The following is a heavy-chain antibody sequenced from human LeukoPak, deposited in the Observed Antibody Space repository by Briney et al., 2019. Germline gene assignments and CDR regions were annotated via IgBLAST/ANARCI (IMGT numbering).Heavy chain of an antibody. D-gene: IGHD6-19*01. Sequence: GGSLRLSCAASGFTFNAYAIHWVRQAPGKGLEWVSLVKGDGVTTDYANSVKGRFTVSRDNSKNSLYLQMSNLRTEDTALYYCVRDTGSGWDFDYWGQGTLVAVSS. CDR1: GFTFNAYA. CDR2: VKGDGVTT. V-gene: IGHV3-43*02. CDR3: VRDTGSGWDFDY. J-gene: IGHJ4*02.